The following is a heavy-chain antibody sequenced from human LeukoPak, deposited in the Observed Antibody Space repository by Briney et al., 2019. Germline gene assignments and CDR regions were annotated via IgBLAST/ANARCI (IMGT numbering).Heavy chain of an antibody. Sequence: GRSLRISCASSGFTFDDYAMHWVRQAPGKGLEWVSGISWNSGSIGYADSVKGRFTISRDNAKNSLYLQMNSLRAEDTALYYCAKAKQLWFGGLDYWGQGTLVTVSS. CDR2: ISWNSGSI. CDR3: AKAKQLWFGGLDY. CDR1: GFTFDDYA. J-gene: IGHJ4*02. D-gene: IGHD5-18*01. V-gene: IGHV3-9*01.